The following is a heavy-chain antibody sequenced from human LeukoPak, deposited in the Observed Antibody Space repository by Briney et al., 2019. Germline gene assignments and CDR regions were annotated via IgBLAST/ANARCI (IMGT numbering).Heavy chain of an antibody. CDR2: IYYSGST. V-gene: IGHV4-59*01. CDR3: ARDSGSYGPDDAFDI. J-gene: IGHJ3*02. Sequence: SETLSLTCTVSGGSISSYYWSWIRQPPGKGLEWIGYIYYSGSTNYNPSLKSRVTISVDTSKNQFSLKLSSVTAADTAVYYCARDSGSYGPDDAFDIWGQGTMVTVSS. CDR1: GGSISSYY. D-gene: IGHD1-26*01.